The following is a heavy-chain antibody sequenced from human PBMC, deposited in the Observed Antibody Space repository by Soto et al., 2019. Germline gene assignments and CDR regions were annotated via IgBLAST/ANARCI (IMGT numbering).Heavy chain of an antibody. V-gene: IGHV3-48*02. J-gene: IGHJ5*02. CDR3: ARPGDASGYTWWFSS. Sequence: EVPLVESGGGLVQPGGSLRLSCAASGFTFSSYSMNWVRQAPGKGLEWVSYISSTSSTIYYADSVKGRFTISRDNAKNSLYLQMNSLRDEDTAVYYCARPGDASGYTWWFSSWGQGTLVTVSS. D-gene: IGHD3-22*01. CDR1: GFTFSSYS. CDR2: ISSTSSTI.